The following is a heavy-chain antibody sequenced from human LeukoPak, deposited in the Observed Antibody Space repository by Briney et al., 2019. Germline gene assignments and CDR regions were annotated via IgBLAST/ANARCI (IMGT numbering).Heavy chain of an antibody. CDR2: TNHSGST. CDR1: GGSFSGFY. CDR3: AGGRLGSGYGYWFDP. J-gene: IGHJ5*02. D-gene: IGHD5-12*01. Sequence: SETLSLTCAVSGGSFSGFYWSWIRQPPGKGLEWIGETNHSGSTNYNPSLKSRVTISVDTSKNRHSLKLSSVTAADTAVYYCAGGRLGSGYGYWFDPWGQGTLVTVSS. V-gene: IGHV4-34*01.